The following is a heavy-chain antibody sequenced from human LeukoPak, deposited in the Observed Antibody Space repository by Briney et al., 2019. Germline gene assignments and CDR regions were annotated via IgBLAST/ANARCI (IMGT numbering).Heavy chain of an antibody. J-gene: IGHJ4*02. V-gene: IGHV3-20*04. D-gene: IGHD6-19*01. CDR2: INWNGVST. Sequence: GGSLRLSCATSGFTFENYGMSWVRQVPGKGLEWVSGINWNGVSTGYADSAKGRFTLSRDNAKNSLYLQMNSLRAEDTAVYYCARGSLYSSGWLFDYWGQGTLVIVSS. CDR3: ARGSLYSSGWLFDY. CDR1: GFTFENYG.